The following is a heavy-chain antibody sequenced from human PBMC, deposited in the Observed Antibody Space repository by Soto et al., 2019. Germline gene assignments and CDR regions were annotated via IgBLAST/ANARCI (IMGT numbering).Heavy chain of an antibody. CDR3: ARIYYDSVFDY. CDR1: GGSISSSSYY. Sequence: SETLSLTCTVSGGSISSSSYYWGWIRQPPGKGLEWIGSIYYSGSTYYNPSLKSRVTISVDTSKNQFSLKLSSVTAADTAVYYCARIYYDSVFDYWGQRTLVTVS. D-gene: IGHD3-22*01. J-gene: IGHJ4*02. V-gene: IGHV4-39*01. CDR2: IYYSGST.